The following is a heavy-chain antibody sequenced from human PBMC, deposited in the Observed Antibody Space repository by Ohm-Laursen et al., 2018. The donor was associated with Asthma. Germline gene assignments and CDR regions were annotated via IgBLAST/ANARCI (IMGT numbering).Heavy chain of an antibody. Sequence: GSLRLSCAASGFTFSDYYMTWVRQVPGKGLEWVGRIKSNVNGGTTDYGAPVKGRFTISRDDSRNRVYLQMSRLKTEDTAMYYCTTDKPYTGGGVITIWGQGTLVTVSS. CDR1: GFTFSDYY. J-gene: IGHJ4*02. CDR2: IKSNVNGGTT. D-gene: IGHD3-16*02. V-gene: IGHV3-15*01. CDR3: TTDKPYTGGGVITI.